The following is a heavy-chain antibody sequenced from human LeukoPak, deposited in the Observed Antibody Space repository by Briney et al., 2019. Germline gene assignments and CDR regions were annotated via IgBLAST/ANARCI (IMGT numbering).Heavy chain of an antibody. Sequence: PGGSLRLSCVASGFTFSRYDMHWVRQATEKGLEWVSAIGTAGDTYYPGSVKGRFTISRENVKNSLFLQMNSLRVEDTAVYYCARSVGSSSAYWGQGTLVTVSS. D-gene: IGHD6-6*01. CDR1: GFTFSRYD. CDR3: ARSVGSSSAY. CDR2: IGTAGDT. V-gene: IGHV3-13*01. J-gene: IGHJ4*02.